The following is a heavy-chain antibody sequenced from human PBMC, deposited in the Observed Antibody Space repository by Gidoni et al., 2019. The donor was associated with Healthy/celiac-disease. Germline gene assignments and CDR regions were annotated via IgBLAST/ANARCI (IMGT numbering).Heavy chain of an antibody. Sequence: EVQLVESGGGLVQPGGSLKLSCAASGFTFSGTAMHWVPQASGKGLEWVCRIRSKANSYATAYAASVKGRFTISRDDSKNTAYLQMNSLKTEDTAVYYCTRHAPIVGATLGDAFDIWGQGTMVTVSS. V-gene: IGHV3-73*01. CDR2: IRSKANSYAT. D-gene: IGHD1-26*01. CDR3: TRHAPIVGATLGDAFDI. J-gene: IGHJ3*02. CDR1: GFTFSGTA.